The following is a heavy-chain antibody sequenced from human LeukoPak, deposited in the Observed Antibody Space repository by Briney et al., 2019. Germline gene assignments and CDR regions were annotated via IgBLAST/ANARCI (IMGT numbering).Heavy chain of an antibody. CDR1: GGSISSSSYY. Sequence: SETLSLTCTVSGGSISSSSYYWGWIRQPPGKGLEWIGSIYYSGSTYYNPSLKSRVTISVDTSKNQFSLKLSSVTAADTAVYYCARWKGTSPLVGDYGMDVWGQGTTVTVSS. CDR2: IYYSGST. V-gene: IGHV4-39*07. D-gene: IGHD2-2*01. J-gene: IGHJ6*02. CDR3: ARWKGTSPLVGDYGMDV.